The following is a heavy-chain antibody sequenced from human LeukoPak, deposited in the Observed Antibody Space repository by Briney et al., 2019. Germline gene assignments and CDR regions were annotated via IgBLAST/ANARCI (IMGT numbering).Heavy chain of an antibody. J-gene: IGHJ6*02. Sequence: GSLRLSCAASGFTFSSYSMNWIRQAPGKGLEWIGEVDHSGSTNYNPSLKSRVTVSVDTSKNQFSLKVRSVTAADTAVYYCARGLSGMDVWGQGTTVTVSS. V-gene: IGHV4-34*01. CDR2: VDHSGST. CDR1: GFTFSSYS. CDR3: ARGLSGMDV.